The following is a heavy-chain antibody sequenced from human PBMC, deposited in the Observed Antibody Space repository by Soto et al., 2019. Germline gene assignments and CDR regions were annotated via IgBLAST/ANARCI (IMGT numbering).Heavy chain of an antibody. CDR3: ARVPIVGVTGYGAFNI. V-gene: IGHV4-30-4*01. D-gene: IGHD1-26*01. J-gene: IGHJ3*02. Sequence: SETLSLTCTVSGDSVSSGDSYWSWLRQPPGKGLEWIGFVYYSGSSFYKPSLESRVSISVDTSKNQFSLELCTVTAADTAVYYCARVPIVGVTGYGAFNIWGRGTMVTVSS. CDR2: VYYSGSS. CDR1: GDSVSSGDSY.